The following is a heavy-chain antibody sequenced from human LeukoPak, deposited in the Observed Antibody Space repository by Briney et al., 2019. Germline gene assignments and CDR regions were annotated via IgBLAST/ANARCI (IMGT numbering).Heavy chain of an antibody. D-gene: IGHD3-22*01. V-gene: IGHV3-23*01. CDR2: ISGSGGST. CDR1: GFTFSSYA. CDR3: AKASPRYYDSSGYLTTDDY. Sequence: GGSPRLSCAASGFTFSSYAMSWVRQAPGKGLEWVSAISGSGGSTYYADSVKGRFTISRDNSKNTLYLQMNSLRAEDTAVYYCAKASPRYYDSSGYLTTDDYWGQGTLVTVSS. J-gene: IGHJ4*02.